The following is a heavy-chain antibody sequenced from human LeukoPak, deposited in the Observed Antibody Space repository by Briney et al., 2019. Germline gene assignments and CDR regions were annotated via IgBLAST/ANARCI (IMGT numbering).Heavy chain of an antibody. J-gene: IGHJ5*02. D-gene: IGHD2-15*01. CDR2: ISSSSSYI. CDR3: AIPPRDIGFDP. CDR1: GFTFSSYS. V-gene: IGHV3-21*01. Sequence: GGSLRLSCAASGFTFSSYSMNWVRQAPGKGLEWVSSISSSSSYIYYADSVKGRFTISRDNAKNSLYLQMNSLRAEDTAVYYCAIPPRDIGFDPWGQGTLVTVSS.